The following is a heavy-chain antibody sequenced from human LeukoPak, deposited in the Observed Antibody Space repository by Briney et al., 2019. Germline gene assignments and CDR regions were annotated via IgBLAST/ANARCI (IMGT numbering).Heavy chain of an antibody. CDR3: AKESQRGYSYGYIRDYFDS. CDR2: ISGSGGGT. CDR1: GFTFSSYG. D-gene: IGHD5-18*01. V-gene: IGHV3-23*01. Sequence: GGSLRLSCAASGFTFSSYGMSWDRQAPGKGLAWVSAISGSGGGTYYADSVKGRFTISRDNSKNTLYLQMNSLRAEDTAVYYCAKESQRGYSYGYIRDYFDSWGQGTLVTVSS. J-gene: IGHJ4*02.